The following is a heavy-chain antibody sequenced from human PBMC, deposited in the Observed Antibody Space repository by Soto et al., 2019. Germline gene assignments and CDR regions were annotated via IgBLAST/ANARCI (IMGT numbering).Heavy chain of an antibody. CDR2: IVVGSGNT. D-gene: IGHD3-10*01. CDR1: GFTFTSSA. J-gene: IGHJ6*02. V-gene: IGHV1-58*01. Sequence: GASVKVSCKASGFTFTSSAVQWVRQARGQRLEWIGWIVVGSGNTNYAQKFQERVTITRDMSTSTAYMELSSLRSEDTSVYFFAADLGFGDYYYYYGMDVWGQGTTVTVSS. CDR3: AADLGFGDYYYYYGMDV.